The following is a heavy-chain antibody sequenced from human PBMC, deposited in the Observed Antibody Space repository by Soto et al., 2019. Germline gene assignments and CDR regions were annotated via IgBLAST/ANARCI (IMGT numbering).Heavy chain of an antibody. Sequence: QVQLVESGGGVVQPGRSLRLSCAASGFTFSNYAMHWVRQVPGKGLEWVAVISYDGNKKYYADSVKRRFTISRDNSKNTLYLHMNSLRTEDTAVYYCARDHDYGIYYYYGMGVWGQGTTVTVSS. V-gene: IGHV3-30-3*01. CDR1: GFTFSNYA. J-gene: IGHJ6*02. CDR3: ARDHDYGIYYYYGMGV. CDR2: ISYDGNKK. D-gene: IGHD4-17*01.